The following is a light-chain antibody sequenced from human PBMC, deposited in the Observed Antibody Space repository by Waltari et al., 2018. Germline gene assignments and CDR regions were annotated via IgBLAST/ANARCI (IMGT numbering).Light chain of an antibody. CDR2: AAS. CDR1: QTISKN. CDR3: HQYNDWPPAYS. V-gene: IGKV3-15*01. Sequence: IVLTQSPATLTVSPGERATLPCRASQTISKNLAWYQQKPGQAPRLLFYAASTRATDIPARFSATGSGTEFTLIISSLQSEDFALYYCHQYNDWPPAYSFGQGTKLEIK. J-gene: IGKJ2*03.